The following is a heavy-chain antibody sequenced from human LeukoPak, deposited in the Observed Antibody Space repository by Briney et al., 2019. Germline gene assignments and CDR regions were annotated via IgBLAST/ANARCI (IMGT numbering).Heavy chain of an antibody. D-gene: IGHD3-22*01. CDR3: ARDLGYYDSSGCHGYYYYGMDV. CDR1: GFTFSSYW. CDR2: INSDGSST. Sequence: GGSLRLSCAASGFTFSSYWMHWVRQAPGKGLVWVSRINSDGSSTSYADSVKGRFTISRDNAKNTLYLQMNSLRAEDTAVYYCARDLGYYDSSGCHGYYYYGMDVWGQGTTVTVSS. V-gene: IGHV3-74*01. J-gene: IGHJ6*02.